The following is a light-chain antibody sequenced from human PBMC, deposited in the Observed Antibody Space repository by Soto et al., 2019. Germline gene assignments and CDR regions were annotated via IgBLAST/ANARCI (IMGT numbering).Light chain of an antibody. CDR3: SLYAGSYNLYV. J-gene: IGLJ1*01. Sequence: QSVLTQPPSASGSPGQSVTISCTGTSSDVGDYNSVSWYQHHPGKAPKLMIYEVSKRPSGVPDRFSGSKSGNTASLTVSGLQAEDEGDYYCSLYAGSYNLYVFGTGTKLTVL. V-gene: IGLV2-8*01. CDR1: SSDVGDYNS. CDR2: EVS.